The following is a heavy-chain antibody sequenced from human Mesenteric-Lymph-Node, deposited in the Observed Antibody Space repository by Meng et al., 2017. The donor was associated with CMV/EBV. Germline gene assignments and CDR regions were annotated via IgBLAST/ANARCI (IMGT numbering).Heavy chain of an antibody. V-gene: IGHV1-18*01. J-gene: IGHJ4*02. CDR1: VNTLSSVV. CDR3: VRGHGSGNNYNTFIDF. CDR2: ISTYNSNI. D-gene: IGHD3-10*01. Sequence: VNTLSSVVINWVGKAPGQGLEGMHRISTYNSNINYTQEVKARVTMTTDTSTSTAYMELRSLITDDPAVYYSVRGHGSGNNYNTFIDFWGQGTLVTVSS.